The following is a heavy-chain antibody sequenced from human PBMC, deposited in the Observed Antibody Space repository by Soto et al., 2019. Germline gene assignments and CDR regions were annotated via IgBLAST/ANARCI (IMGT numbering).Heavy chain of an antibody. V-gene: IGHV1-69*06. CDR2: IIPIFGTA. CDR3: ATDFLRIQLMAPVRS. CDR1: GGTFSSYA. D-gene: IGHD5-18*01. Sequence: SVKVSCKASGGTFSSYAISWVRQAPGQGLEWMGGIIPIFGTAIYAQKFQGRVTMTEDTSTDTAYMELSSLRSEDTAVYYCATDFLRIQLMAPVRSWGQGTLVTVSS. J-gene: IGHJ5*02.